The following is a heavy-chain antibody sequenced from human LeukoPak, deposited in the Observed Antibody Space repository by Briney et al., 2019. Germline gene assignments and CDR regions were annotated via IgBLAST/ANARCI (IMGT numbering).Heavy chain of an antibody. CDR3: AKDRESGSYLDY. D-gene: IGHD1-26*01. J-gene: IGHJ4*02. CDR2: IGGSNGIT. CDR1: RFTFNSYA. Sequence: GGSLRLSCAASRFTFNSYAMSWVRQAPGKGLEWVSVIGGSNGITFYVGSVKGRFTISRDNSKNTLYLQMNSLRAEDTAVYYCAKDRESGSYLDYWGQGTLVTVSS. V-gene: IGHV3-23*01.